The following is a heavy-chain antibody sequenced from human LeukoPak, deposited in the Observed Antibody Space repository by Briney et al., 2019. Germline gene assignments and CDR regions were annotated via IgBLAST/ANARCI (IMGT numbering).Heavy chain of an antibody. CDR1: GFTFGRHW. Sequence: PGGSLRLSCAASGFTFGRHWMSWVRQAPGKGLEWVSSISSSSSYIYYADSVKGRFTISRDNAKNSLYLQMNSLRAEDTAVYYCARDRPRVYRIGAFDIWGQGTMVTVSS. CDR3: ARDRPRVYRIGAFDI. CDR2: ISSSSSYI. D-gene: IGHD2-8*01. J-gene: IGHJ3*02. V-gene: IGHV3-21*01.